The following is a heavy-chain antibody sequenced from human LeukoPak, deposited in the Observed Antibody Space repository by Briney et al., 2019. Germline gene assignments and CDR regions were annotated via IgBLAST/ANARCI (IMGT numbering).Heavy chain of an antibody. CDR3: ARPAVFGVVIIPFDP. J-gene: IGHJ5*02. CDR2: INHSGST. V-gene: IGHV4-34*01. Sequence: SETLSLTCAVYGGSFSGYYWSWIRQPPGKGLEWIGEINHSGSTNYNPSLKSRVTISVDTSKNQFSLKLSSVTAADTAVYYCARPAVFGVVIIPFDPWGQGTLVTVSS. CDR1: GGSFSGYY. D-gene: IGHD3-3*01.